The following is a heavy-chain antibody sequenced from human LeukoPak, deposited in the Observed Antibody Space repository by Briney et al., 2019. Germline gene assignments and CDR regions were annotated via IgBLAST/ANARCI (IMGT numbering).Heavy chain of an antibody. V-gene: IGHV1-2*02. CDR3: ARDQGVDYYYYMDV. Sequence: SVKVSCKASGYTFTGYYMHWVRQAPGQGLEWMGWINPNSGGTNYAQKFQGRVTMTRDTSISTAYMELSRLRSDDTAVYYCARDQGVDYYYYMDVWGRGTTVTVSS. J-gene: IGHJ6*03. CDR1: GYTFTGYY. CDR2: INPNSGGT. D-gene: IGHD2-15*01.